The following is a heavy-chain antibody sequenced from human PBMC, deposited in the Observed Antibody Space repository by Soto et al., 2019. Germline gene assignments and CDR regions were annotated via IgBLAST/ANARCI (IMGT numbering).Heavy chain of an antibody. CDR3: ARSPGYSASWGYFYSGMHI. CDR2: INTYHGNT. Sequence: QVQLVQSGAELKKPGASVKVSCKASGYTFTNYGISWVRQAPGQGLEWMGWINTYHGNTKYAQKLQGRVTMTKDTSTSTAYMELTSLRSDDTAVYYCARSPGYSASWGYFYSGMHIWGQGNTVIVSS. V-gene: IGHV1-18*01. J-gene: IGHJ6*02. D-gene: IGHD6-13*01. CDR1: GYTFTNYG.